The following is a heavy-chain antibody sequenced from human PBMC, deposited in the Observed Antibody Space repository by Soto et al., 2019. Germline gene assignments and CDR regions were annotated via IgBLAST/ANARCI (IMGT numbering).Heavy chain of an antibody. CDR3: ARSGSGSGWL. CDR1: GGSVSSGHFY. V-gene: IGHV4-61*01. D-gene: IGHD6-19*01. CDR2: IYYSGST. Sequence: QVQLQESGPGLVKPSETLSLTCTVSGGSVSSGHFYWSWIRQPPGKGLEWIGYIYYSGSTKYNPSLRSRVTILVDTSKNQFSLKLTSVTAADTAGYYCARSGSGSGWLGGQGTLVTVSS. J-gene: IGHJ4*02.